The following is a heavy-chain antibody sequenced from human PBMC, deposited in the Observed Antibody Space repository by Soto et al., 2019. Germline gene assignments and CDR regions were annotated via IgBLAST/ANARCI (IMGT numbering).Heavy chain of an antibody. D-gene: IGHD6-6*01. V-gene: IGHV4-39*02. CDR3: ATYSTSSGWFDP. Sequence: QLQLQESGPGLVKPSETLSLTCTVSGGSINNNNFHWGWIRQPPGKGLEWIGGIYYTGSTYYNPSLKSRVTISVDTSKSHFSLQVTSVTAADTAVYYCATYSTSSGWFDPWGQGTLVTISS. CDR1: GGSINNNNFH. CDR2: IYYTGST. J-gene: IGHJ5*02.